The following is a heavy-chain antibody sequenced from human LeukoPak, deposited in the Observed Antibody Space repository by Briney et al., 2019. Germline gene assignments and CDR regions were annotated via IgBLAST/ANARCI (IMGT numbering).Heavy chain of an antibody. CDR3: ARVYVGSYSDDY. Sequence: SETLSLTCGVYGGSFSGYYWGWIRQPPGKGLEWIGSIYHSGSTYYNPSLKSRATISVDTSKNQFSLKLSSVTAADTAVYYCARVYVGSYSDDYWGQGTLVTVSS. D-gene: IGHD1-26*01. J-gene: IGHJ4*02. CDR1: GGSFSGYY. V-gene: IGHV4-38-2*01. CDR2: IYHSGST.